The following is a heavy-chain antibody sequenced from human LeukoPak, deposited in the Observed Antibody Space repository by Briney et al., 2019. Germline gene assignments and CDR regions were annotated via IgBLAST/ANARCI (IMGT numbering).Heavy chain of an antibody. V-gene: IGHV4-38-2*02. CDR1: GYSISSGYY. CDR3: AKSNGYGLVDI. Sequence: PSETLSLTCTVSGYSISSGYYWGWIRQPPGKGLEWIGSIYYSGTTYYNPSPKSRVTISLDTSRNQFSLKVNSVTAADTAVYYCAKSNGYGLVDIWGQGTMVTVSS. D-gene: IGHD3-10*01. CDR2: IYYSGTT. J-gene: IGHJ3*02.